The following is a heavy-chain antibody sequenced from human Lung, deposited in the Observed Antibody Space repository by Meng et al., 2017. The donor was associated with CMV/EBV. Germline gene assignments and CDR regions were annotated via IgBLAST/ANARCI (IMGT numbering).Heavy chain of an antibody. J-gene: IGHJ4*02. CDR3: ARDHDYDFWSGYVDY. CDR2: ISSNGGST. D-gene: IGHD3-3*01. Sequence: GESXKISCAASGFTFSSYAMHWVRQAPGKGLEYVSAISSNGGSTYYADSVKGRFTISRDNSKNTLYLQMRSLRAEDMAVDYCARDHDYDFWSGYVDYWGQGTLVTVSS. CDR1: GFTFSSYA. V-gene: IGHV3-64*02.